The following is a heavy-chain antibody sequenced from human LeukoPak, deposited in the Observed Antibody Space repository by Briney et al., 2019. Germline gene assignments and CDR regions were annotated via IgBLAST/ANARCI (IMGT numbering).Heavy chain of an antibody. J-gene: IGHJ6*03. CDR2: IYYSGST. CDR3: AAAERYYYYMDV. CDR1: GYSINSGYY. V-gene: IGHV4-59*12. Sequence: SETLSLTCTVSGYSINSGYYWSWLRQPPGKGLEWIGYIYYSGSTNYNPSLKSRVTISVDTSKNQFSLKLSSVTAADTAVYYCAAAERYYYYMDVWGKGTTVTVSS. D-gene: IGHD6-13*01.